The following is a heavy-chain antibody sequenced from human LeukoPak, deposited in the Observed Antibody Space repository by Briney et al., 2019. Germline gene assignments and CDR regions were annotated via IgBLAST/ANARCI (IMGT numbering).Heavy chain of an antibody. CDR2: IYSGGST. D-gene: IGHD3-10*01. V-gene: IGHV3-66*01. CDR3: ARDRGTYGSGSYPYY. J-gene: IGHJ4*02. CDR1: GFTVSSNY. Sequence: GGSLRLSCAASGFTVSSNYMSRVRQAPGKGLEWVSVIYSGGSTYYADSVKGRFTISRDNSKNTLYLQMNSLRAEDTAVYYCARDRGTYGSGSYPYYWGQGTLVTVSS.